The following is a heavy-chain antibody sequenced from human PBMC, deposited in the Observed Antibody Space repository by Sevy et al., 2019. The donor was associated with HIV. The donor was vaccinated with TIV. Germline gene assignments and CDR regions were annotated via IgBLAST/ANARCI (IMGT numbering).Heavy chain of an antibody. CDR1: GGSISSSSSY. V-gene: IGHV4-39*01. Sequence: SETLSLTCTVSGGSISSSSSYWGWIRQPPGKPLEWIGSVHYSGSTYYNPSLKSRVTISVDTSGSQFSLRLSSVTAADTAVYYCATYIAAVGSNWFDPWGQGTLVTVSS. CDR3: ATYIAAVGSNWFDP. D-gene: IGHD6-13*01. J-gene: IGHJ5*02. CDR2: VHYSGST.